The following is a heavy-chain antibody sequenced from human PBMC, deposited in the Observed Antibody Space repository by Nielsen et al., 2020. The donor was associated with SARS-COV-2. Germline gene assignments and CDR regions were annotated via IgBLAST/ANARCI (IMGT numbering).Heavy chain of an antibody. CDR3: ARSGKWELLADFDY. CDR2: IYYSGST. J-gene: IGHJ4*02. D-gene: IGHD1-26*01. Sequence: SETLSLTCTVSGGSISSSSYYWGWIRQPPGKGLEWIGSIYYSGSTYYNPSLKSRVTISVDTSKNQFSLKLSSVTAADTAVYYCARSGKWELLADFDYWGQGTLVTVSS. V-gene: IGHV4-39*07. CDR1: GGSISSSSYY.